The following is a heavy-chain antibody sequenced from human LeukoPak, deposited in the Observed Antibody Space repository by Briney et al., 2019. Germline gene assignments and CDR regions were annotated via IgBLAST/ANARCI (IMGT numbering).Heavy chain of an antibody. CDR2: ISYDGSNK. Sequence: PGRSLRLSCAASGFTFSSYGMHWVRQAPGKGLEWVAVISYDGSNKYYADPVKGRFTISRDNSKNTLYLQMNSLRAEDTAVYYCAKATTVTTDQDAFDIWGQGTMVTVSS. CDR3: AKATTVTTDQDAFDI. CDR1: GFTFSSYG. V-gene: IGHV3-30*18. D-gene: IGHD4-17*01. J-gene: IGHJ3*02.